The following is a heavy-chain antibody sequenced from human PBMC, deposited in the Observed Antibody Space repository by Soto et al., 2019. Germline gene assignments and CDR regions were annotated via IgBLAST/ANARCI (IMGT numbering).Heavy chain of an antibody. CDR2: IYYSGST. J-gene: IGHJ6*02. Sequence: SEPLCLPSSVLEGSGSDGSCYWSWIRQPPGKGLEWIGYIYYSGSTNYNPSLKSRVTISVDTSKNQFSLKLSSVTAADTALYYCGRDVAVAYYYGMDVWGQGTTVTVPS. D-gene: IGHD6-19*01. CDR3: GRDVAVAYYYGMDV. CDR1: EGSGSDGSCY. V-gene: IGHV4-61*01.